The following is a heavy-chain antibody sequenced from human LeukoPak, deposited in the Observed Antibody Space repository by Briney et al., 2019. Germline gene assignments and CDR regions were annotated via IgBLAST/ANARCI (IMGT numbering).Heavy chain of an antibody. CDR2: INHSGST. CDR3: ARGAAAGTGYYFDY. D-gene: IGHD6-13*01. V-gene: IGHV4-34*01. CDR1: GGSFSGYY. Sequence: SGTLSLTCAVYGGSFSGYYWSWIRQPPGKGLEWIGEINHSGSTNYNPSLKSRVTISVDTSKNQFSLKLSSVTAADTAVYYCARGAAAGTGYYFDYWGQGTLVTVSS. J-gene: IGHJ4*02.